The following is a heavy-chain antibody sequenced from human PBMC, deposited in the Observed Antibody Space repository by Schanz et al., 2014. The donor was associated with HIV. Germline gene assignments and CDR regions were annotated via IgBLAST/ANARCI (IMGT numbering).Heavy chain of an antibody. D-gene: IGHD3-10*01. V-gene: IGHV3-72*01. CDR3: AGEYLPRITVSRGKWFDS. Sequence: EVQLLESGGGLVQPGGSLRLSCAASGFTFSDHYMDWVRQAPGKGLEWVGRSKNKANGYITEYTASVKGRFTISRDDSRNSLYLQMNSLKTEDTAVYYCAGEYLPRITVSRGKWFDSWGQGTLVTVSS. CDR1: GFTFSDHY. CDR2: SKNKANGYIT. J-gene: IGHJ5*01.